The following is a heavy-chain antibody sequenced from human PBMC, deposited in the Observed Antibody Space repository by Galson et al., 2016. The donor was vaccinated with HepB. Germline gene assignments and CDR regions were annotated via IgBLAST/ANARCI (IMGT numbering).Heavy chain of an antibody. D-gene: IGHD2-21*01. J-gene: IGHJ4*02. CDR1: GFSFSSHS. V-gene: IGHV3-48*04. CDR3: EAYCGAGSCHGVEY. CDR2: ISSGGHTM. Sequence: SLRLSCAASGFSFSSHSMNWARQGPGKALEWISYISSGGHTMYYADSVKGRFTISRDDAVNSLYLQMNSLGVEDTALYYCEAYCGAGSCHGVEYWGQGTLVTVSS.